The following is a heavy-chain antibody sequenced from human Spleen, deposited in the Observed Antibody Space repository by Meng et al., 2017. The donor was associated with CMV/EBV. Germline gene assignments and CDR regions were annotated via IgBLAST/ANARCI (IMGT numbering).Heavy chain of an antibody. CDR2: IKQDGSEK. Sequence: GGSLRLSCAASGFTFSSYWMSWVRQAPGKGLEWVANIKQDGSEKYYVDSVKGRFTISRDNAKNSLYLQMNSLRAEDTAVYYCARETRPIAARPSWFDPWGQGTLVTVSS. V-gene: IGHV3-7*01. CDR1: GFTFSSYW. CDR3: ARETRPIAARPSWFDP. D-gene: IGHD6-6*01. J-gene: IGHJ5*02.